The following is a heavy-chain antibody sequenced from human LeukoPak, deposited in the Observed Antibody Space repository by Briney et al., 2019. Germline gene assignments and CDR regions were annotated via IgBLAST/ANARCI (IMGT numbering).Heavy chain of an antibody. CDR1: GDSIGSGTYY. V-gene: IGHV4-39*01. Sequence: SETLSLTCSVSGDSIGSGTYYWAWIRPAPGKGLEWIGSRYYSGDTYYHPSLRRRATISVDPSKNQISLKLTSVTAADTARYYLLRLNAEVLGSAGFAPGGQGNLVTASS. J-gene: IGHJ5*02. CDR2: RYYSGDT. D-gene: IGHD2-2*01. CDR3: LRLNAEVLGSAGFAP.